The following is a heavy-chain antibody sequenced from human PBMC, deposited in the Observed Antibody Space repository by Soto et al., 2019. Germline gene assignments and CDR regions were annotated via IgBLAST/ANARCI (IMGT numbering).Heavy chain of an antibody. D-gene: IGHD2-8*01. J-gene: IGHJ3*02. CDR2: ISSSSSYI. V-gene: IGHV3-21*01. CDR3: ARERGIVLMVYLNAFDI. Sequence: GGSLRLSCAASGFTFSSYSMNWVRQAPGKGLEWVSSISSSSSYIYYADSVKGRFTISRDNAKTTLYLQMNSLRAEDTAVYYCARERGIVLMVYLNAFDIWGQGTMVTVSS. CDR1: GFTFSSYS.